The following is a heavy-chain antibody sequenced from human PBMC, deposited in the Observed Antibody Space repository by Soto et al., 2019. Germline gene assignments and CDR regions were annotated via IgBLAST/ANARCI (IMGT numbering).Heavy chain of an antibody. CDR1: GGSISSYY. V-gene: IGHV4-59*01. D-gene: IGHD6-6*01. J-gene: IGHJ6*03. CDR2: IYYSGST. CDR3: AKVIRIPARPHYYYNMDV. Sequence: PSETLSLTCTVSGGSISSYYWSWIRQPPGKGLEWIGYIYYSGSTNYNPSLKSRVTISVDTSKNQFSLKLSSVTAADTAVYYCAKVIRIPARPHYYYNMDVWGKGTRSPSP.